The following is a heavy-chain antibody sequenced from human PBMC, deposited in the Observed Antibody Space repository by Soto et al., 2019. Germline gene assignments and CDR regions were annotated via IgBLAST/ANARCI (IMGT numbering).Heavy chain of an antibody. CDR3: ARILVATIPEDAFDI. J-gene: IGHJ3*02. Sequence: GGSLRLSCAASGFTFSSYGMHWVRQAPGKGLEWVAVIWYDGSNKYYADSVKGRFTISRDNSKNTLYLQMNSLRAEDTAVYYCARILVATIPEDAFDIWGQGTMVTVSS. D-gene: IGHD5-12*01. CDR2: IWYDGSNK. V-gene: IGHV3-33*01. CDR1: GFTFSSYG.